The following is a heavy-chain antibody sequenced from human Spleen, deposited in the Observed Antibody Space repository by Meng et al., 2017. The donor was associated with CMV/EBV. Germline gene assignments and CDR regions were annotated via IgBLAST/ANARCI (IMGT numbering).Heavy chain of an antibody. D-gene: IGHD6-25*01. Sequence: QVRLQQWGAGSLKPSETLSLTCAVYGGSFSGYYWSWIRQPPGKGLEWIGEINHSGSTNYNPSLKSRVTISVDTSKNQFSLKLSSVTAADTAVYYCARGPTARRKAWFDPWGQGTLVTVSS. J-gene: IGHJ5*02. CDR3: ARGPTARRKAWFDP. CDR2: INHSGST. V-gene: IGHV4-34*01. CDR1: GGSFSGYY.